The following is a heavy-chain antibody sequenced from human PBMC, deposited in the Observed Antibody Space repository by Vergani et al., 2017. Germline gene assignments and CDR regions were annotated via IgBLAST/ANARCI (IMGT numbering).Heavy chain of an antibody. CDR2: IRVSGSSI. J-gene: IGHJ6*02. D-gene: IGHD2-21*01. CDR3: AKARDPNCKGGNCYSYYYGLDL. Sequence: QVQLVESGGGLVKPGGSLRLSCAASGFSFSDYYMSWIRQAPGKGLEWVSYIRVSGSSIYYADSVKGRFTISRDNAKNSLYLQMNSLRVEDTAIYYCAKARDPNCKGGNCYSYYYGLDLWGQGTTVTVSS. CDR1: GFSFSDYY. V-gene: IGHV3-11*01.